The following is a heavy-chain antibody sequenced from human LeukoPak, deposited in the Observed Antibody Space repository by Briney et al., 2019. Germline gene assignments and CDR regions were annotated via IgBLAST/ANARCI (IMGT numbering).Heavy chain of an antibody. Sequence: SETLSLTCAVSGGSISSGGYYWSWIRQPPGKGLEWIGEINHSGSTNYNPSLKSRVTISVDTSKNQFSLKLSSVTAADTAVYYCARWALYDGNWFDPWGQGTLVTVSS. CDR3: ARWALYDGNWFDP. D-gene: IGHD3-3*01. J-gene: IGHJ5*02. CDR1: GGSISSGGYY. CDR2: INHSGST. V-gene: IGHV4-34*01.